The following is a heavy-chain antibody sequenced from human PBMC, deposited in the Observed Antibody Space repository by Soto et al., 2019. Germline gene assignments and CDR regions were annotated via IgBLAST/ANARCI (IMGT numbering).Heavy chain of an antibody. V-gene: IGHV4-59*01. CDR2: VYYTGST. CDR3: ARSVGVPGGSTDD. Sequence: SQTLSLTCSGSGGSIRGSYWRWIRLSPGKGLEWLGYVYYTGSTNYSPSLRSRVSISVDTSKNEFSLRLSSVTAADTAVDFCARSVGVPGGSTDDWGQGPQLTVPS. CDR1: GGSIRGSY. J-gene: IGHJ4*02. D-gene: IGHD2-8*02.